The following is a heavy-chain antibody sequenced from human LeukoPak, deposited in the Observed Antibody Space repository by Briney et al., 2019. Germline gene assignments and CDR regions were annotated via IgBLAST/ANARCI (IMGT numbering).Heavy chain of an antibody. V-gene: IGHV4-34*01. CDR1: GGTFSGYS. CDR3: AGGPKAEYSTWYANY. Sequence: SETLSLTCAVYGGTFSGYSWSWIRQPPGKGLEWIGEVSRSGSTNYNPSLKSRVTISVDTSKNQFSLNLSSVTAADTAVYYCAGGPKAEYSTWYANYWGQGTLVTVSS. J-gene: IGHJ4*02. D-gene: IGHD6-6*01. CDR2: VSRSGST.